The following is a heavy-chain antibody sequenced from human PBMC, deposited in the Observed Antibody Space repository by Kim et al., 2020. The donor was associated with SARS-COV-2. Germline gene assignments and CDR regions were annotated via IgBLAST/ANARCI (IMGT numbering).Heavy chain of an antibody. D-gene: IGHD3-22*01. V-gene: IGHV3-9*01. CDR2: ISWNSGSI. Sequence: GGSLRLSCAASGFTFDDYAMHWVRQAPGKGLEWVSGISWNSGSIGYADSVKGRFTISRDNAKNSLYLQMNSLRAEDTALYYCAKDSTYYYDSSLAFDIWGQGTMVTVSS. CDR3: AKDSTYYYDSSLAFDI. CDR1: GFTFDDYA. J-gene: IGHJ3*02.